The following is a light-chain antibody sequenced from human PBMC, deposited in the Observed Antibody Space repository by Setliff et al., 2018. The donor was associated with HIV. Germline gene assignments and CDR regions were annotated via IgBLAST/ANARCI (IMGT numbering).Light chain of an antibody. CDR3: NSYTSSSTLV. CDR1: SSDVGSYNY. Sequence: QSALTQPASVSGAPGQSITISCTGASSDVGSYNYVSWYQQHPGKAPKLMIYDVTNRPSGVSDRFSGSKSGNTASLTISGLQAEDEADYYCNSYTSSSTLVFGTGTKVTVL. V-gene: IGLV2-14*03. CDR2: DVT. J-gene: IGLJ1*01.